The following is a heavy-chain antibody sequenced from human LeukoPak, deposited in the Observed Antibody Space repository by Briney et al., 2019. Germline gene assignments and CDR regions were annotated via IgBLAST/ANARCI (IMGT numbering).Heavy chain of an antibody. CDR1: GFTFSSYA. V-gene: IGHV3-23*01. Sequence: GGSLRLSCAASGFTFSSYAMSWVRQAPGKGLEWVSAISGSGGSTYYADSVKGRFTISRENSKNTLYLQMNSLRAEDTAVYYCAKDPYDILTGSSGAFDIWGQGTMVTVSS. CDR2: ISGSGGST. J-gene: IGHJ3*02. CDR3: AKDPYDILTGSSGAFDI. D-gene: IGHD3-9*01.